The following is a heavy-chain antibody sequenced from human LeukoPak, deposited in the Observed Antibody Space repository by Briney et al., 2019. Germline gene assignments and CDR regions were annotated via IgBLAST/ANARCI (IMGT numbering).Heavy chain of an antibody. D-gene: IGHD2-15*01. V-gene: IGHV1-69*04. CDR2: IIPIFGIA. J-gene: IGHJ5*02. CDR1: GGTFSSYA. CDR3: ARDRPPPYCSGGSCYPSGFGFDL. Sequence: SVKVCCKASGGTFSSYAISWVGQAPGQGLEWMGRIIPIFGIANYAQKFQGRVTITADKSTSTAYMELSSLRSEDTAVYYCARDRPPPYCSGGSCYPSGFGFDLWGQGTLVTVPS.